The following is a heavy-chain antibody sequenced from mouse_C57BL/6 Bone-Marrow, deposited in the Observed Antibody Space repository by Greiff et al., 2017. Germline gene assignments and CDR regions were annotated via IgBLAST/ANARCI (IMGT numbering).Heavy chain of an antibody. J-gene: IGHJ1*03. CDR3: ARPDGYYVYWYFDV. V-gene: IGHV5-6*01. CDR2: ISSGGSYT. D-gene: IGHD2-3*01. Sequence: EVKLMESGGDLVKPGGSLKLSCAASGFTFSSYGMSWVRQTPDKRLEWVATISSGGSYTYYPDSVKGRFTISRDNAKNTLYLQMSSLKSEDTAMYYCARPDGYYVYWYFDVWGTGTTVTVSS. CDR1: GFTFSSYG.